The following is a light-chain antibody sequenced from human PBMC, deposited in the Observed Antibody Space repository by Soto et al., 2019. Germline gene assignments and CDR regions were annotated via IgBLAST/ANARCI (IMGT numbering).Light chain of an antibody. CDR2: GNS. Sequence: QSVLTQPPSVSGAPGQRVTISCTGSSSNIGAGYDVHWYQQRPGTAPKLLISGNSNRPSGVPDRFSGSKSGTSASLAITGLQAEDEADYYCQSYDSSLFVFGTGTKVTGL. V-gene: IGLV1-40*01. J-gene: IGLJ1*01. CDR1: SSNIGAGYD. CDR3: QSYDSSLFV.